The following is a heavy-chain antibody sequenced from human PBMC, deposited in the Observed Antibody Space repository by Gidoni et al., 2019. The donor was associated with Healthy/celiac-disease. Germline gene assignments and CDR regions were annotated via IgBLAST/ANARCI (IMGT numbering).Heavy chain of an antibody. J-gene: IGHJ3*02. V-gene: IGHV4-61*02. Sequence: VKPSQTLFLTCTVPGGSISCGRYYWSWIRQPAGKGLEWIGRIYTSGSTNYNPSLKSRVTIPVDTSKNQFSLKLSSVTAADTAVSCCAGGGDADAFYIWGQWTIVTVSS. D-gene: IGHD3-16*01. CDR1: GGSISCGRYY. CDR2: IYTSGST. CDR3: AGGGDADAFYI.